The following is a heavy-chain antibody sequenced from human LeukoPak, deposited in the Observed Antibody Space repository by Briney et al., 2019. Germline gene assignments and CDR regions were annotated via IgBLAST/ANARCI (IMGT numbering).Heavy chain of an antibody. CDR1: GESFSGYY. CDR2: IYYSGST. CDR3: ARHYSSDPFDY. Sequence: PSETLSLTCAVYGESFSGYYWSWIRQPPGKGLEWIGYIYYSGSTNCNPSLKSRVSLSVDTSKSQFSLKLSSVTAADTAVYYCARHYSSDPFDYWGQGTLVTVSS. J-gene: IGHJ4*02. V-gene: IGHV4-59*01. D-gene: IGHD6-19*01.